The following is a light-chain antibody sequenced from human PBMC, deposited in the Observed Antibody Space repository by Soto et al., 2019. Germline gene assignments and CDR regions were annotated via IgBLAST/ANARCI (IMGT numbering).Light chain of an antibody. CDR1: QSINNW. J-gene: IGKJ1*01. CDR3: QQYNSYWT. CDR2: DAS. V-gene: IGKV1-5*01. Sequence: DIQMTQSPSPVSAYVGDSVTITCRASQSINNWLAWYQRKPGKAPKLLIHDASTLESGIPSRFSGSGSGTEFTLTISSLQPDDFATYYCQQYNSYWTVGQGTKVDIK.